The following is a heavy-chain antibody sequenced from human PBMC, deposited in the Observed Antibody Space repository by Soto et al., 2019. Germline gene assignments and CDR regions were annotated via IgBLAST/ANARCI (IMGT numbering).Heavy chain of an antibody. J-gene: IGHJ6*02. CDR1: GYTFTSYA. CDR3: ARGPGLYGMDV. CDR2: INAGNGNT. V-gene: IGHV1-3*01. Sequence: QVQLVQSGAEVKKPGASVKVSCKASGYTFTSYAMHWVRQAPGQRLEWMGWINAGNGNTKYSQKFQGRVTITRDTSASTAYMEQSSLRSEDTAVYYCARGPGLYGMDVWGQGTRVTVSS. D-gene: IGHD2-2*01.